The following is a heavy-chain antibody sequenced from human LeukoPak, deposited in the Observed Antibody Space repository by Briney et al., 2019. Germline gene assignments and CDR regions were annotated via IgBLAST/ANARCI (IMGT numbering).Heavy chain of an antibody. J-gene: IGHJ3*02. CDR1: GFTFSSYA. V-gene: IGHV3-23*01. Sequence: GASLRLSCAASGFTFSSYAMSWVRQAPGKGLEWVSAISGSGGSTYYADSVKGRFTISRDNSKNTLYLQMNSLRAEDTAVYYCAKDHGYCSGGSCSNDAFGIWGQGTMVTVSS. D-gene: IGHD2-15*01. CDR3: AKDHGYCSGGSCSNDAFGI. CDR2: ISGSGGST.